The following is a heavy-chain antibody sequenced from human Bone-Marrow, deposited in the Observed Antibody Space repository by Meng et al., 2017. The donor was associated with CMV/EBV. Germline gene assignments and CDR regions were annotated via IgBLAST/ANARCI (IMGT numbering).Heavy chain of an antibody. CDR2: IWYDGSNK. J-gene: IGHJ6*02. Sequence: GESLKISCAASGFTFSSYSMNWVRQAPGKGLEWVAVIWYDGSNKYYADSVKGRFTISRDNSKNTLYLQMNSLRAEDTAVYYCAKVFTGYTLFGYGMDVWGQRNTVNVAS. CDR1: GFTFSSYS. CDR3: AKVFTGYTLFGYGMDV. V-gene: IGHV3-33*06. D-gene: IGHD1-1*01.